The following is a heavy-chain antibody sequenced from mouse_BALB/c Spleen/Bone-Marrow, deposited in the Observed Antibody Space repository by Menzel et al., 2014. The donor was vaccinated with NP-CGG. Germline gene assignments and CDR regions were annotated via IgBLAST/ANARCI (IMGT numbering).Heavy chain of an antibody. CDR3: ARGTLY. Sequence: EVKLVESGPGLVKPSQSLSLTCTVTGYSITSDYAWNWIRQFPGNKLEWMGYVSYSGSTSYNPSLESRISITRDTSKNQFFLQLNSVTTEDTATYYCARGTLYWGQGTTLTVSS. V-gene: IGHV3-2*02. J-gene: IGHJ2*01. CDR2: VSYSGST. CDR1: GYSITSDYA.